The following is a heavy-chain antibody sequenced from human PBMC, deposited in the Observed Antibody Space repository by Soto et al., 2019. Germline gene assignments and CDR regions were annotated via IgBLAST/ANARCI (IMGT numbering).Heavy chain of an antibody. D-gene: IGHD1-26*01. Sequence: EVQLLESGGGLVQPGGSLRLSCAASGFSFSNYALSWVRQAPGKGPEWVSGITGRGSFTYYADSVQGRFTISRDNSKSTLYLQMNSLRAEDTAAYFCAKGISESLIWERFDPWGQGTLVTVSS. CDR2: ITGRGSFT. V-gene: IGHV3-23*01. J-gene: IGHJ5*02. CDR1: GFSFSNYA. CDR3: AKGISESLIWERFDP.